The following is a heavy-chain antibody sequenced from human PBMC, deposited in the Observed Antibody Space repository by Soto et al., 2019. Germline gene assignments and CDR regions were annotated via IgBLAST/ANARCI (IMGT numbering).Heavy chain of an antibody. Sequence: QVQLVESGGGVVQPGRSLRLSCAASGFTFSSYGMHWVRQAPGKGLEWVAVISYDGSNKYYADSVKGRFTISRDNSKNTLYLQMNSLRAEDTAVYYCAKTGIAVAGFSFGDWGQGTLVTVSS. J-gene: IGHJ4*02. CDR1: GFTFSSYG. V-gene: IGHV3-30*18. CDR2: ISYDGSNK. D-gene: IGHD6-19*01. CDR3: AKTGIAVAGFSFGD.